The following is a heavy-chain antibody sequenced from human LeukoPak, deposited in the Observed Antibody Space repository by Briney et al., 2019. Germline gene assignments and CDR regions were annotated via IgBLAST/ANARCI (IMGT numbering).Heavy chain of an antibody. CDR1: GFTVSSNY. V-gene: IGHV3-66*01. J-gene: IGHJ4*02. CDR3: AKDPNFRLGDYFDY. CDR2: IYRSGST. Sequence: GGSLRLSCAASGFTVSSNYMSWIRQAPGKGLGWVSVIYRSGSTHYADSVKDRFIISRDNSKNTLYLQMNSLRAEDTAVYYCAKDPNFRLGDYFDYWGQGTLVTVSS. D-gene: IGHD3-16*01.